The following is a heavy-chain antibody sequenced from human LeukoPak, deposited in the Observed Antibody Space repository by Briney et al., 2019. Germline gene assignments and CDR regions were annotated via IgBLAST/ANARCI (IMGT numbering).Heavy chain of an antibody. CDR1: GFTFSNYV. J-gene: IGHJ4*02. Sequence: GGSLRLSCAASGFTFSNYVMTWVRQAPGRGLEWVSTISGGGGTTHYADSVKGRFLISRDISKNTLSLQMNSLRAEDTAVYYCARGHSSGWYYFDYWGQGTLVTVSS. CDR2: ISGGGGTT. V-gene: IGHV3-23*01. CDR3: ARGHSSGWYYFDY. D-gene: IGHD6-19*01.